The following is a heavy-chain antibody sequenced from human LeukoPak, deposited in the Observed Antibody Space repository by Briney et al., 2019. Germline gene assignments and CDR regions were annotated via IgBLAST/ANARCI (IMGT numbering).Heavy chain of an antibody. CDR1: GFTFSRYW. CDR2: INQDGSEK. CDR3: ATMGLELLPYYFDY. Sequence: GGSLRLSCAGSGFTFSRYWMSWVRQAPGKGLEWVANINQDGSEKYHVDSVRGRFTISRDNATNSLYLQMNSLRAEDTAVYYCATMGLELLPYYFDYWGQGTLVTVSS. J-gene: IGHJ4*02. D-gene: IGHD1-7*01. V-gene: IGHV3-7*01.